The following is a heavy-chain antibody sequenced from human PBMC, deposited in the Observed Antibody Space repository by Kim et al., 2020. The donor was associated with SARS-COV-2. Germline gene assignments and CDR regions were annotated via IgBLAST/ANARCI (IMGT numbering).Heavy chain of an antibody. Sequence: GGSLRLSCAASGFTFSSYAMSWVRQAPGKGLEWVSAISGSGGSTYYADSVKGRFTISRDNSKNTLYLQMNSLRAEDTAVYYCAKVSDCSGGSCYVYWFDPWGQGTLVTVSS. CDR1: GFTFSSYA. D-gene: IGHD2-15*01. CDR2: ISGSGGST. V-gene: IGHV3-23*01. CDR3: AKVSDCSGGSCYVYWFDP. J-gene: IGHJ5*02.